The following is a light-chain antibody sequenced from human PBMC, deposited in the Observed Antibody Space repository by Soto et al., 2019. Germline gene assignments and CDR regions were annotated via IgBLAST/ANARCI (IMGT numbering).Light chain of an antibody. Sequence: SYGLTQPPSVSVSPGQTASITCSGDKLGDKYACWYQQKPGQSPVLVIYQDSKRPSGIPERFSGSNSGNTATLTISGTQAMDEADYYCQAWDSSTEVFGGGTKVTVL. CDR2: QDS. J-gene: IGLJ2*01. CDR3: QAWDSSTEV. V-gene: IGLV3-1*01. CDR1: KLGDKY.